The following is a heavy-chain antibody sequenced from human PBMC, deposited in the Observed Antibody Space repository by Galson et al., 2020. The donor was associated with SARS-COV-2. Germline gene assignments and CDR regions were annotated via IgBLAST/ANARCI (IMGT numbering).Heavy chain of an antibody. V-gene: IGHV1-2*06. J-gene: IGHJ3*02. Sequence: ASVKVSCKASGYTFTGYYMHWVRQAPGQGLEWMGRINPNSGDTNYAQKFQGRVTMTRDTSISTAYMELSSLRSDDTAVYSCARPYAFFAFDIWGQGTMVTVSS. CDR3: ARPYAFFAFDI. CDR1: GYTFTGYY. CDR2: INPNSGDT.